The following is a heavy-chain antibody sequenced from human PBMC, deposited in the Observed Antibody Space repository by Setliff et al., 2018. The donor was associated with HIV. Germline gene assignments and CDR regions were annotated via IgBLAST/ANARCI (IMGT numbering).Heavy chain of an antibody. CDR3: ARGIAALTASFDS. CDR1: GYSFTSYW. J-gene: IGHJ4*02. CDR2: IFPGDSKM. D-gene: IGHD2-21*02. V-gene: IGHV5-51*01. Sequence: GESLKISCKGSGYSFTSYWIAWVRQKPGKGLEWMGIIFPGDSKMRYSPSFQGRVTLSANKSISTAYLQWSSLQTSDSGMYYCARGIAALTASFDSWGQGSLVTVSS.